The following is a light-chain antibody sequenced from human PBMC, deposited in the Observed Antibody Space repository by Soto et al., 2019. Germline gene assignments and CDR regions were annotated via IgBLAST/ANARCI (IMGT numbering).Light chain of an antibody. CDR2: GDN. CDR3: AAWDGSLNNVL. Sequence: QSVLTQPPSASGTPGQRATISCSGSGSSSGTNTVNWYRQLPGTAPKLLIYGDNQRPSGVPDRFSGSKSGTSASLAISGLQYEDDADYYCAAWDGSLNNVLFGGGTKVTV. J-gene: IGLJ2*01. V-gene: IGLV1-44*01. CDR1: GSSSGTNT.